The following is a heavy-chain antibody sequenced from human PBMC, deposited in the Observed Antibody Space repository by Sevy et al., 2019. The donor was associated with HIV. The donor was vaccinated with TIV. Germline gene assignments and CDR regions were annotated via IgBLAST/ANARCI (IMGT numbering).Heavy chain of an antibody. CDR1: GFSFSSYW. Sequence: GGSLRLSCAASGFSFSSYWMHWVRQAPGKGLVWVSRINGDGSLTHYADSVKGRFTISRDNARNTVSLQMKSVRAEDRAVYYCARGGIGGGSEGGIIFDWGQGTLVTVSS. CDR3: ARGGIGGGSEGGIIFD. J-gene: IGHJ4*02. CDR2: INGDGSLT. D-gene: IGHD1-26*01. V-gene: IGHV3-74*01.